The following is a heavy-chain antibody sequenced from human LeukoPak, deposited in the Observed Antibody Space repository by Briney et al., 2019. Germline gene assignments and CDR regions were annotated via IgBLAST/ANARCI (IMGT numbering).Heavy chain of an antibody. Sequence: SETLSLTCTASGGSISSYYWSWIRQPPGKALEWIGYIYYSGSTNYNPSLKSRVTISVDTSKSQFSLKVSSVTAADTAVYYCAREESSSWYELGYWGQGTLVTVSS. D-gene: IGHD6-13*01. CDR1: GGSISSYY. J-gene: IGHJ4*02. V-gene: IGHV4-59*01. CDR3: AREESSSWYELGY. CDR2: IYYSGST.